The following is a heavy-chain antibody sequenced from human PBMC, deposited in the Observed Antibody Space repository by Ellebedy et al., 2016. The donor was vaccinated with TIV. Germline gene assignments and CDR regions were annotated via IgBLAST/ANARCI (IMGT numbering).Heavy chain of an antibody. CDR1: GGSISSGGYY. Sequence: SETLSLXXTVSGGSISSGGYYWAWLRQPPGKGLEWIGHIHYTGSTDYNPSLKSRVTISVDTSKNHFSLIVASVAAADTAVYYCAGGTHYYYGWDVWGPGTTVIVS. V-gene: IGHV4-61*03. CDR3: AGGTHYYYGWDV. J-gene: IGHJ6*02. CDR2: IHYTGST.